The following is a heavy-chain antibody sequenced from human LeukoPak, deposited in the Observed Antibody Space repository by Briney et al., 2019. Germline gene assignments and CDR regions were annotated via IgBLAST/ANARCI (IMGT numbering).Heavy chain of an antibody. J-gene: IGHJ4*02. Sequence: PGGSLRLSCAASGFTVSSNYMSWVRQAPGKGLEWVSVIYSGGSTYYADSVKGRFTISRDNSKNTLYLQMNSLRAEDTAVYYCASGAVADHFDYWGQGTLATVSS. CDR1: GFTVSSNY. CDR3: ASGAVADHFDY. D-gene: IGHD6-19*01. CDR2: IYSGGST. V-gene: IGHV3-53*01.